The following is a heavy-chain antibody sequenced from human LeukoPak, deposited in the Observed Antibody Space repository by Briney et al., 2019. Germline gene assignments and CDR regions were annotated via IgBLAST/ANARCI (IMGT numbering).Heavy chain of an antibody. J-gene: IGHJ4*02. CDR3: ARDGIAAVDFDY. D-gene: IGHD6-13*01. CDR2: ISGSGDIT. CDR1: GFRFYSYA. Sequence: PGGSLRLSCAASGFRFYSYAMSWVRQAPGKGLEWVSAISGSGDITYYADSVKGRFTISRDNAKNTLYLQMNSLRAEDTAVYYCARDGIAAVDFDYWGQGILVTVSS. V-gene: IGHV3-23*01.